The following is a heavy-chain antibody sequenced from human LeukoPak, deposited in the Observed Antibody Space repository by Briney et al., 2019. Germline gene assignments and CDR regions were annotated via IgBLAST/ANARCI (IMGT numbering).Heavy chain of an antibody. D-gene: IGHD3/OR15-3a*01. J-gene: IGHJ4*02. Sequence: PGGSLRLSCATSGFTFTYCGMHWVRQAPGKGLEWVSGINRNGVSTDYADSVKGRFTISRDNAKNSLYLQMNSLRAEDTALYYCARDHTAMIFGYFDYWGQGTLVTVSS. CDR3: ARDHTAMIFGYFDY. V-gene: IGHV3-20*04. CDR1: GFTFTYCG. CDR2: INRNGVST.